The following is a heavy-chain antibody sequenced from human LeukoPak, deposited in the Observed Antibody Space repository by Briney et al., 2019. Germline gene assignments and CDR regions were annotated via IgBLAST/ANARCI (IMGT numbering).Heavy chain of an antibody. D-gene: IGHD3-10*01. CDR2: IYYSGST. CDR3: ARIIPLGGAFDL. J-gene: IGHJ3*01. V-gene: IGHV4-59*01. CDR1: GVSISSYY. Sequence: PSETLSLTCTVSGVSISSYYWSWIQQPAGKGLEWIGYIYYSGSTNYNPSLKSRVTISLDTSKNQFSLILRSVTAADTAVYYCARIIPLGGAFDLWGQGTMVTVSS.